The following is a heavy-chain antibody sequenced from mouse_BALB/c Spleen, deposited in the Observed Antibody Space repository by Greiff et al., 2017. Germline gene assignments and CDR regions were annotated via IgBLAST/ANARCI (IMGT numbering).Heavy chain of an antibody. CDR3: ARDREYDVGYAMDY. CDR1: GFTFSSYA. Sequence: EVKLVESGGGLVKPGGSLKLSCAASGFTFSSYAMSWVRQSPEKRLEWVAEISSGGSYTYYPDTVTGRFTISRDNAKNTLYLEMSSLRSEDTAMYYCARDREYDVGYAMDYWGQGTSVTVSS. D-gene: IGHD2-14*01. CDR2: ISSGGSYT. J-gene: IGHJ4*01. V-gene: IGHV5-9-4*01.